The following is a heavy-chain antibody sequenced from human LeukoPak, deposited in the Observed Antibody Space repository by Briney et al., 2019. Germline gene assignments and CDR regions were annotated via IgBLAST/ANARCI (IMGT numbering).Heavy chain of an antibody. V-gene: IGHV1-2*02. J-gene: IGHJ4*02. CDR3: AREGAAGTGPLTN. D-gene: IGHD6-13*01. CDR2: INPNSGGT. CDR1: GYTFTGYY. Sequence: ASVKVSCKASGYTFTGYYMHWVRQAPGQGLEWMGWINPNSGGTNYAQKFQGRVTMTRDTSISTAYMELSRLRSDDTAVYYCAREGAAGTGPLTNWGQGTLVTVSS.